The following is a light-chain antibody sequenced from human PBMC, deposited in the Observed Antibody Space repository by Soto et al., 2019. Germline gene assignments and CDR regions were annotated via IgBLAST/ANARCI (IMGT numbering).Light chain of an antibody. CDR3: QQYNNWLYT. J-gene: IGKJ2*01. V-gene: IGKV3-15*01. CDR2: GAS. Sequence: EIVMTQSPATLSVSPGERATLSCRASQSISTNLAWHQQKPGQAPRLLIYGASTRATGIPARFSGSGSGTEFTLTISSLQSEDFAIYYCQQYNNWLYTFGQGTKVDSK. CDR1: QSISTN.